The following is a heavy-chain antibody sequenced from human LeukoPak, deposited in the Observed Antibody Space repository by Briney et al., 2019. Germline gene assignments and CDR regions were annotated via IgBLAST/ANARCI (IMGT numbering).Heavy chain of an antibody. CDR3: ARDQGSMIVVRTTSWYFDL. CDR2: INQDGSEI. Sequence: GGSLRLSCAASGFTFSNYWMSWVRQAPGKGLEWVANINQDGSEIYSVDSVKGRFTISRDNAKNSLYLQINSLRAEDTAVYYCARDQGSMIVVRTTSWYFDLWGRGTLVTVSS. V-gene: IGHV3-7*03. J-gene: IGHJ2*01. CDR1: GFTFSNYW. D-gene: IGHD3-22*01.